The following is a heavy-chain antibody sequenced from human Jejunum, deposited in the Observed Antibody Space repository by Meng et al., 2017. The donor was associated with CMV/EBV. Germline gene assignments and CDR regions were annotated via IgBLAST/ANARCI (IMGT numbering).Heavy chain of an antibody. CDR1: GFTFFDYD. J-gene: IGHJ4*02. CDR3: ARDSAIAAGTYFDY. Sequence: SGFTFFDYDMHWLRQAPGQGLEWMGWMRLDNGATNYAQRFQGRVTLTRDTSITTAYMGLSWLTSDDTAVYFCARDSAIAAGTYFDYWGQGSLVTVSS. CDR2: MRLDNGAT. D-gene: IGHD6-13*01. V-gene: IGHV1-2*02.